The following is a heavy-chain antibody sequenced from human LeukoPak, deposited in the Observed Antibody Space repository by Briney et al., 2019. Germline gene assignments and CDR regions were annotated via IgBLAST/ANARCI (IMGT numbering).Heavy chain of an antibody. Sequence: SETLSLTCTVSGGSISSDYWSWIRQPPGKGLEWIGYIYYSGSTNYNPSLESRVTISVDTSKNQFSLKLSSVTAADTAVYYCARRGDSSGWSYFDYWGQGTLVTVSS. V-gene: IGHV4-59*01. CDR1: GGSISSDY. J-gene: IGHJ4*02. CDR3: ARRGDSSGWSYFDY. CDR2: IYYSGST. D-gene: IGHD6-19*01.